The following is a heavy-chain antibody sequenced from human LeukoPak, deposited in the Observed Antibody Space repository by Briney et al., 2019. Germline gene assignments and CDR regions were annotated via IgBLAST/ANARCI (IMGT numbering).Heavy chain of an antibody. Sequence: GGSLRLSCTASGFTFGDFVMSWVRQTPGKGLEWVGFIRTKVNGETTKYAASVQGRFTISRDDSKSIAYLQMNSLRTEDTAVYYCTTDYQLDYWGQGTLVTVSS. CDR2: IRTKVNGETT. CDR3: TTDYQLDY. CDR1: GFTFGDFV. V-gene: IGHV3-49*04. D-gene: IGHD3-16*01. J-gene: IGHJ4*02.